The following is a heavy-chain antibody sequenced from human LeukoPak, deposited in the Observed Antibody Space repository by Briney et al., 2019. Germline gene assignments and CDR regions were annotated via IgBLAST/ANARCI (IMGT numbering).Heavy chain of an antibody. J-gene: IGHJ4*02. CDR2: IRYDGSNK. D-gene: IGHD2-2*01. CDR1: GFTFSSYG. CDR3: AKLVGYCSSTSCISDY. Sequence: PGRSLRLSCAASGFTFSSYGMHWVRQAPGKGLEWVAFIRYDGSNKYYADSVKGRFTISRDNSKNTLYLQMNSLRAEDTAVYYCAKLVGYCSSTSCISDYWGQGTLVTVSS. V-gene: IGHV3-30*02.